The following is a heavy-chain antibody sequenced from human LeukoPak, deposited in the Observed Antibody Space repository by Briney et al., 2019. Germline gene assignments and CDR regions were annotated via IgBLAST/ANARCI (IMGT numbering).Heavy chain of an antibody. D-gene: IGHD3-3*01. CDR2: IYYSGST. CDR3: ARHRSVTYGAFDI. J-gene: IGHJ3*02. V-gene: IGHV4-59*08. Sequence: PSETLSLTCTVSGGSISSYYWSWIRQPPGKGLEWIGYIYYSGSTNYSPSLKSRVTISVDTSKNQFSLKLSSVTAADTAVYYCARHRSVTYGAFDIWGQGTMVTVSS. CDR1: GGSISSYY.